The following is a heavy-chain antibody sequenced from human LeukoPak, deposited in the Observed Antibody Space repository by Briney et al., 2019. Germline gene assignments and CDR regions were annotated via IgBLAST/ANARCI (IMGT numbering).Heavy chain of an antibody. CDR3: ARSKRICSGGSCCRSPEYYYYGMDV. CDR1: GYTFTSYG. V-gene: IGHV1-18*01. J-gene: IGHJ6*02. Sequence: ASVKVSCKASGYTFTSYGISWVRQAPGQGLEWMGWISAYNGNTNYAQKLQGRVTMTTDTSTSTAYMELRSLRSDDTAVYYCARSKRICSGGSCCRSPEYYYYGMDVWGQGTTVTVSS. D-gene: IGHD2-15*01. CDR2: ISAYNGNT.